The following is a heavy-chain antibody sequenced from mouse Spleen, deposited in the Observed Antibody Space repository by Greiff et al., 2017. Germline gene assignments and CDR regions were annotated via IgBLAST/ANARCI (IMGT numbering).Heavy chain of an antibody. V-gene: IGHV14-3*01. CDR3: ARSLRYYFDY. CDR1: GFNFKNTY. J-gene: IGHJ2*01. D-gene: IGHD1-1*01. Sequence: EVQRVESVAELVRPGASVKLSCTASGFNFKNTYMHWVKQRPEQGLEWIGRIDPANGNTKYAPKFQGKATITADTSSNTAYLQLSSLTSEDTAIYYCARSLRYYFDYWGQGTTLTGSS. CDR2: IDPANGNT.